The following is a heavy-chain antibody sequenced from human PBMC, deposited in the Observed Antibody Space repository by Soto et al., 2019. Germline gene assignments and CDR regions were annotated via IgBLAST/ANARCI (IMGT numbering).Heavy chain of an antibody. CDR2: MNPNSGNT. V-gene: IGHV1-8*01. Sequence: QVQLVQSGAEVKKPGASVKVSCKASGYTFTSSDINWVRQATGQGLKWLGWMNPNSGNTGYAQKFQGRITLTRSTSINTAYLELSSLSSDDSAVYYCARGASPWGQGTLVTVSS. CDR3: ARGASP. CDR1: GYTFTSSD. J-gene: IGHJ5*02.